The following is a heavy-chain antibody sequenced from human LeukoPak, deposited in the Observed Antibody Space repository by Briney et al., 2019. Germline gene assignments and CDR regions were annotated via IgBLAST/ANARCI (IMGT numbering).Heavy chain of an antibody. CDR1: GYTFTSYG. D-gene: IGHD2-15*01. CDR2: ISAYNGNT. Sequence: GASVKVSCKASGYTFTSYGISWVRQAPGQGLEWMGWISAYNGNTNYAQKLQGRVTMTTDTSTSTAYMELRSLRSDDTAVYCCARCTGGGSCYGVRYWGREPWSPSPQ. CDR3: ARCTGGGSCYGVRY. J-gene: IGHJ4*02. V-gene: IGHV1-18*01.